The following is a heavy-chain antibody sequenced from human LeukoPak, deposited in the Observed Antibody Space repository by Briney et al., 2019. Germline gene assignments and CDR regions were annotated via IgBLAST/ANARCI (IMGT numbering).Heavy chain of an antibody. J-gene: IGHJ4*02. CDR2: IYYSGST. CDR1: GGSISSSSYY. D-gene: IGHD2-15*01. V-gene: IGHV4-31*03. CDR3: ATRDCSGGSCYCNY. Sequence: SETLSLTCTVSGGSISSSSYYWGWIRQHPGKGLEWIGYIYYSGSTYYNPSLKSRVTISVDTSKNQFSLKLSSVTAADTAVYYCATRDCSGGSCYCNYWGQGTLVTVSS.